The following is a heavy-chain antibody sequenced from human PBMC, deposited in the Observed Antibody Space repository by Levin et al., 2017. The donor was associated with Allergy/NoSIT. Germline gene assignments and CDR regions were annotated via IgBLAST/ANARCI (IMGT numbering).Heavy chain of an antibody. J-gene: IGHJ4*02. CDR2: IHSDGTTI. Sequence: QPGGSLRLSCAASGFTFSSYSMYWVRQAPGKGLMWVSRIHSDGTTITYADSVKGRFTISRDNAKNTLFLQMNSLRAEDTAVYYCARAVAAVPWYFDYWGQGILVTVSS. D-gene: IGHD2-21*01. CDR1: GFTFSSYS. CDR3: ARAVAAVPWYFDY. V-gene: IGHV3-74*01.